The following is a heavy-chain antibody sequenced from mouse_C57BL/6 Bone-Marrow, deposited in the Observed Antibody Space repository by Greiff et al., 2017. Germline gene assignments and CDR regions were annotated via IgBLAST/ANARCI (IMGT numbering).Heavy chain of an antibody. Sequence: QVQLQQPGAELVKPGASVKLSCKASGYTFTSYWMHWVKQRPGQGLEWIGMIHPNSGSTNYNEKFKSKATLTADKSSSTAYMQLSSLTSEDSAVYYCARKGLGYYGSSFYYAMDYWGQGTSVTVSS. CDR2: IHPNSGST. CDR1: GYTFTSYW. V-gene: IGHV1-64*01. CDR3: ARKGLGYYGSSFYYAMDY. J-gene: IGHJ4*01. D-gene: IGHD1-1*01.